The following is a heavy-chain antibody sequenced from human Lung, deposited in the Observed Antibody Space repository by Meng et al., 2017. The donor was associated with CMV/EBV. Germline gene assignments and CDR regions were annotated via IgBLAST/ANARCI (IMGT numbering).Heavy chain of an antibody. V-gene: IGHV3-66*02. J-gene: IGHJ6*02. D-gene: IGHD2-2*03. Sequence: SCAASGFTVSRNYMNWVRQAPGKGLEWVSLIDTGGSTYYADSVKGRLTISRDNSKNTLYFEMNSLRVEDTAVYYCARSIGYCSSISCYPEDSGYYYYGMAVWGQGTXVTVSS. CDR2: IDTGGST. CDR1: GFTVSRNY. CDR3: ARSIGYCSSISCYPEDSGYYYYGMAV.